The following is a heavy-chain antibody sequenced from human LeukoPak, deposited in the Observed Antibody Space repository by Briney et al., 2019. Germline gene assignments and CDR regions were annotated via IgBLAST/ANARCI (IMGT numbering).Heavy chain of an antibody. CDR3: ARAVGSGSFQTYYYYMDV. J-gene: IGHJ6*03. D-gene: IGHD3-10*01. V-gene: IGHV4-4*07. CDR1: GGSISSYY. Sequence: SETLSLTCTVSGGSISSYYWSWIRQPTGKGLEWIGRIYTSGSTNYNPSLKSRVTMSVDTSKNQFSLKLSSVTAADTAVYYCARAVGSGSFQTYYYYMDVWGKGTTVTISS. CDR2: IYTSGST.